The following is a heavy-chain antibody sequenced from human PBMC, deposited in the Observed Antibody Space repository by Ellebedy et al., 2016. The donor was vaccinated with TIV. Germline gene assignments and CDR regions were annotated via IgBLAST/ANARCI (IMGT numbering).Heavy chain of an antibody. J-gene: IGHJ4*02. V-gene: IGHV1-2*06. D-gene: IGHD3-22*01. CDR3: ARAYYYDSIANYFDS. CDR2: INLISCDT. CDR1: GYSFTAYF. Sequence: ASVKVSCKTSGYSFTAYFLHRVRQAPAQGLEWMGRINLISCDTTFPQKFLGRVTFTRDTSISTAYMGLSRIRSDDTAIYYCARAYYYDSIANYFDSWGQGTLVTVSS.